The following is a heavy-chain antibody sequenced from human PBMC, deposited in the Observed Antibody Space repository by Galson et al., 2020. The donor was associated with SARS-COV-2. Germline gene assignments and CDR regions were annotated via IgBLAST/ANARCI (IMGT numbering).Heavy chain of an antibody. D-gene: IGHD3-22*01. CDR3: AREGGYYYDSSGLLDY. Sequence: ASVKVSCKASGYTFTSYGISWVRQATGQGLEWMGWISANNGNTNNAQKPQGRVTMTTDTSTSTAYMELRSLRSDDTAVYYCAREGGYYYDSSGLLDYWGQGTLVTVSS. CDR2: ISANNGNT. V-gene: IGHV1-18*04. CDR1: GYTFTSYG. J-gene: IGHJ4*02.